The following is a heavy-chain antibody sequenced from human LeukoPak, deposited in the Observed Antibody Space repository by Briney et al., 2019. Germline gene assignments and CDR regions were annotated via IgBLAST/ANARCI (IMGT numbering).Heavy chain of an antibody. CDR2: IYTSGST. J-gene: IGHJ4*02. D-gene: IGHD3-22*01. Sequence: PSETLSLTCTVSGGSISSYYWSWIRQPAGKGPEWIGRIYTSGSTNYNPSLKSRVTISVDKSKNQFSLKLSSVTAADTAVYYCARSKGDYYDSSGYPFDYWGQGTLVTVSS. CDR1: GGSISSYY. V-gene: IGHV4-4*07. CDR3: ARSKGDYYDSSGYPFDY.